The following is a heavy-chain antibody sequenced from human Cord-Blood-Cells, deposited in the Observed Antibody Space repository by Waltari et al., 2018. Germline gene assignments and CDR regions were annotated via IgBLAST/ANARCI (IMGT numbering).Heavy chain of an antibody. CDR1: GGTFSIYA. V-gene: IGHV1-69*06. Sequence: QVQLVQSGAEVKKPGSSVKVSCKASGGTFSIYAISWVRQAPGHGLEWMGGIIPIFGTANYEQKFQGRVTITADKSTSTAYMELSSLRSEDTAVYYCARSIAAHRWYFDLWGRGTLVTVSS. CDR3: ARSIAAHRWYFDL. J-gene: IGHJ2*01. D-gene: IGHD6-6*01. CDR2: IIPIFGTA.